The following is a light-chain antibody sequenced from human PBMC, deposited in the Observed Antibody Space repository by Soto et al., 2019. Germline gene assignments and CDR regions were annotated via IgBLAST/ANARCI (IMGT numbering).Light chain of an antibody. CDR2: DAS. CDR3: QQTYSTPPWT. V-gene: IGKV1-39*01. Sequence: DIHLTQSPSSLSASVGDRVTISCRATQGIGTYLTWYQQKPARAPNLLIYDASTLQTGAPSRFSGRASATDFTLTTSSLQPEDVGTYFCQQTYSTPPWTFVQGTRVEI. J-gene: IGKJ1*01. CDR1: QGIGTY.